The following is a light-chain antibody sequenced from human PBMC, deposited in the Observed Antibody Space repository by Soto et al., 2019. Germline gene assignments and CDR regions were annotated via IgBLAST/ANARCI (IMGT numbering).Light chain of an antibody. CDR1: QSVSSN. J-gene: IGKJ1*01. CDR2: GAS. V-gene: IGKV3-15*01. CDR3: QQYNDWPRP. Sequence: EIVMPQSPATLSVSPGERATLSCRASQSVSSNLAWYQQKPGQAPRLLIYGASTRATGIPARFSGSGSGTEFTLTISSLQSEDFAVYYCQQYNDWPRPFGQGTK.